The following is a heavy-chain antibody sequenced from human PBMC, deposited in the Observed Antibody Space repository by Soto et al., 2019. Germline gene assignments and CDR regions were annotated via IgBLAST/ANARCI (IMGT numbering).Heavy chain of an antibody. CDR1: GYSFTIYW. J-gene: IGHJ5*02. V-gene: IGHV5-51*01. CDR3: ARHVRQWLANNWFDP. Sequence: PGESLKISCKGSGYSFTIYWIGWVRQMPGKGLEWMGIIYPGDSDTRYSPSFQGQVTISADKSISTAYLQWSSLKASDTAMYYCARHVRQWLANNWFDPWGQGTLVTVSS. CDR2: IYPGDSDT. D-gene: IGHD6-19*01.